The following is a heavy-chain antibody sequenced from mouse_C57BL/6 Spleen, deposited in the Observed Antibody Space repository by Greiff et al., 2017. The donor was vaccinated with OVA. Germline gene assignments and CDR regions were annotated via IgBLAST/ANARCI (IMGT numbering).Heavy chain of an antibody. J-gene: IGHJ3*01. CDR1: GYSFTGYY. D-gene: IGHD2-5*01. CDR3: ALSYYSNPAWFAY. V-gene: IGHV1-42*01. CDR2: INPSTGGT. Sequence: VQLQQSGPELVKPGASVKISCKASGYSFTGYYMNWVKQSPEKSLEWIGEINPSTGGTTYNQKFKAKATLTVDKSSSTAYMELKSLTSEDSAVYYCALSYYSNPAWFAYWGQGTLVTVSA.